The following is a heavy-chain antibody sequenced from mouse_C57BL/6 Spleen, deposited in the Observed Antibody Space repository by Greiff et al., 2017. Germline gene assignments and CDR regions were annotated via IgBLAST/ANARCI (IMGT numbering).Heavy chain of an antibody. CDR2: INPSTGGT. J-gene: IGHJ2*01. CDR1: GYTFTSSW. CDR3: ARSDDYGSRPYDLDY. Sequence: VQLQQPGTELVKPGASVKLSCKASGYTFTSSWMHWVKQRPGQGLEWIGNINPSTGGTNYNEKFKSKATLTVDKSSSTAYMQLSSLTSEDSAVYYCARSDDYGSRPYDLDYWGQGTTLTVSS. D-gene: IGHD1-1*01. V-gene: IGHV1-53*01.